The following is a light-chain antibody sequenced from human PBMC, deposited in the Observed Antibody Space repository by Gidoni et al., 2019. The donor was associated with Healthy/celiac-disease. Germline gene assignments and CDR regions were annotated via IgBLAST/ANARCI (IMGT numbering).Light chain of an antibody. Sequence: EIVMTQSPATLSVAPGERATLSCRASQRVSRNLAWYQQKPGQAPRLLIYGASTRATGIPARFSGSGSGTEFTLTISSLQSEDFAVYYCQQYNNWPPERAFGPGTKVDIK. J-gene: IGKJ3*01. CDR2: GAS. CDR3: QQYNNWPPERA. V-gene: IGKV3-15*01. CDR1: QRVSRN.